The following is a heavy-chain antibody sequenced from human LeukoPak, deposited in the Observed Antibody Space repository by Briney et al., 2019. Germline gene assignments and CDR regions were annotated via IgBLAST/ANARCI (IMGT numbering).Heavy chain of an antibody. CDR3: ARGYYYDSSGYYGAWGAFDI. J-gene: IGHJ3*02. CDR2: IYSGGST. V-gene: IGHV3-66*01. Sequence: GGSLRLSCAASGFTVSSNYMSWVRQAPGKGLEWVSVIYSGGSTYYADSVKGRFTISRDNSKNTLYLQMNSLRAEDTAVYYCARGYYYDSSGYYGAWGAFDIWGQGTMVTVSS. CDR1: GFTVSSNY. D-gene: IGHD3-22*01.